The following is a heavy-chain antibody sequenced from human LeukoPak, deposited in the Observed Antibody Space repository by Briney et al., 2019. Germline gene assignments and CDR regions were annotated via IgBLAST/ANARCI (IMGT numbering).Heavy chain of an antibody. CDR3: AVVAYYYGSDAFDI. CDR1: GFTVSSNY. V-gene: IGHV3-23*01. CDR2: ISGSGGST. D-gene: IGHD3-10*01. Sequence: GGSLRLSCAASGFTVSSNYMSWVRQAPGKGLEWVAAISGSGGSTYYADSVKGRFTIARDNSKNTLYLQMNSLRAEDTAVYYCAVVAYYYGSDAFDIWGQGTMVTVSS. J-gene: IGHJ3*02.